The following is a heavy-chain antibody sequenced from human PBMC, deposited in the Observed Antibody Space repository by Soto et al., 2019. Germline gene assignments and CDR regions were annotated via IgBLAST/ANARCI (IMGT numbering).Heavy chain of an antibody. CDR2: VFVGGAT. J-gene: IGHJ4*02. V-gene: IGHV4-4*02. CDR1: GVPITSINF. D-gene: IGHD4-17*01. CDR3: AGDPYDDYNAFDF. Sequence: SETLSLTCAVSGVPITSINFWSWVRQPPGKGLEWIGEVFVGGATTYNPSLKSRVTISVDMAKSQFSLNLASVTAADTAVYYCAGDPYDDYNAFDFWGQGIPVTVSS.